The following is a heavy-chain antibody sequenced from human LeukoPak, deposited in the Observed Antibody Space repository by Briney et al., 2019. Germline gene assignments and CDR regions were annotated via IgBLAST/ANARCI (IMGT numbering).Heavy chain of an antibody. D-gene: IGHD6-25*01. Sequence: GGSPRLSCAASGFTVSSNYMSWVRQAPGKGPECVSVIYPGGSTYYADSVKGRFTISRDDSKNTLYLQMNSLRAEDTAVYYCARESSGYYLDYWGQGTLVTVSS. CDR1: GFTVSSNY. V-gene: IGHV3-53*01. CDR3: ARESSGYYLDY. J-gene: IGHJ4*02. CDR2: IYPGGST.